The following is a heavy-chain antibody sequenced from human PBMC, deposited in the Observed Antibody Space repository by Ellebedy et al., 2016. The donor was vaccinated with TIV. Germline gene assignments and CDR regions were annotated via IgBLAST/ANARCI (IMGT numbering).Heavy chain of an antibody. D-gene: IGHD6-13*01. V-gene: IGHV3-23*01. CDR3: ARDSNSWDYFDY. CDR1: GFTFSSYA. CDR2: ISGSGTT. J-gene: IGHJ4*02. Sequence: GESLKISCVASGFTFSSYAMSWVRQAPGQGLEWVSAISGSGTTYYADSVKGRFTISRDNADSSVFLQMDSLRAEDTAVYYCARDSNSWDYFDYWGQGTLVTVSS.